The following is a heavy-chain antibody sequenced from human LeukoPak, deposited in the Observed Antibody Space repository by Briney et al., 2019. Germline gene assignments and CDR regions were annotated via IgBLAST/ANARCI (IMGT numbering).Heavy chain of an antibody. D-gene: IGHD7-27*01. J-gene: IGHJ4*02. CDR2: IYSGGST. Sequence: PGGSLRLSCEVSGFIVSSNYMTWVRQAPGKGLEWVSIIYSGGSTYYADSVKGRFAISRDNSKNTLYLQMNSLRAEDTAVFYCARDLTGDAYFDYWGQGTLVTVSS. V-gene: IGHV3-66*01. CDR1: GFIVSSNY. CDR3: ARDLTGDAYFDY.